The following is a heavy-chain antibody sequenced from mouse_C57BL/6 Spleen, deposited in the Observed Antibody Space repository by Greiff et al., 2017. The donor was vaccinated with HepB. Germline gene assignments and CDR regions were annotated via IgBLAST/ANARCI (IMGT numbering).Heavy chain of an antibody. CDR2: ISDGGSYT. D-gene: IGHD2-4*01. V-gene: IGHV5-4*01. CDR3: ASEVGLRRALDYFDY. J-gene: IGHJ2*01. Sequence: EVQLVEPGGGLVKPGGSLKLSCAASGFTFSSYAMSWVRQTPEKRLEWVATISDGGSYTYYPDNVKGRFTISRDNAKNNLYLQMSHLKSEDTAMYYCASEVGLRRALDYFDYWGQGTTLTVSS. CDR1: GFTFSSYA.